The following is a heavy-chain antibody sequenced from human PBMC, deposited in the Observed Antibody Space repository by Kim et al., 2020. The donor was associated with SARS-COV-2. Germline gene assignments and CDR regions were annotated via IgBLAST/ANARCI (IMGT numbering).Heavy chain of an antibody. Sequence: GESLKISCKGSGYSFTSYWIGWVRQMPGKGLEWMGIIYPGDSDTRYSPSFQGQVTISADKSISTAYLQWSSLKASDTAMYYCALKPDYYDSSGYQFDYWGQGTLVTVSS. CDR3: ALKPDYYDSSGYQFDY. CDR2: IYPGDSDT. V-gene: IGHV5-51*01. D-gene: IGHD3-22*01. CDR1: GYSFTSYW. J-gene: IGHJ4*02.